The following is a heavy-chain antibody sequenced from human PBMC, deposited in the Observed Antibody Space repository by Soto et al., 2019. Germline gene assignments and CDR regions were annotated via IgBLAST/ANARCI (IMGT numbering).Heavy chain of an antibody. CDR1: GGTFSSYA. CDR3: ARGGIVGIAVAGTDYYYGMDV. D-gene: IGHD6-19*01. V-gene: IGHV1-69*06. J-gene: IGHJ6*02. Sequence: SVKVSCKASGGTFSSYAISWVRQAPGQGLEWMGGIIPIFGTANYAQKFQGRVTITADKSTSTAYMELSSLRSEDTAVYYCARGGIVGIAVAGTDYYYGMDVWGQGTTVTVSS. CDR2: IIPIFGTA.